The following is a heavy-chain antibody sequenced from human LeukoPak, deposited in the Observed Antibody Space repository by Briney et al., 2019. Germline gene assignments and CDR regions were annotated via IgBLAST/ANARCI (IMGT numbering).Heavy chain of an antibody. CDR2: IIPIFGTA. V-gene: IGHV1-69*05. Sequence: GASVKVSCKASGYTFTGYYMHWVRQAPGQGLEWMGRIIPIFGTANYAQKFQGRVTITTDESTSTAYMELSSLRSEDTAVYYCASRSPGGPNYFDYWGQGTLVTVSS. CDR3: ASRSPGGPNYFDY. J-gene: IGHJ4*02. CDR1: GYTFTGYY. D-gene: IGHD4-23*01.